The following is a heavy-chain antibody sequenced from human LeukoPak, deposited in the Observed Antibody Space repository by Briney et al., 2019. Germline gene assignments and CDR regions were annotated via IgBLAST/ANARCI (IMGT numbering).Heavy chain of an antibody. D-gene: IGHD2-21*02. J-gene: IGHJ6*03. V-gene: IGHV3-30*02. CDR3: ARLTAYGYYYMDV. CDR1: GFTVSSNY. CDR2: IRYDGSNK. Sequence: PGGSLRLSCAASGFTVSSNYMSWVRQAPGKGLEWVAFIRYDGSNKYYADSVKGRFTISRDNSKNTLYLQMNSLRAEDTAVYYCARLTAYGYYYMDVWAKGPRSPSP.